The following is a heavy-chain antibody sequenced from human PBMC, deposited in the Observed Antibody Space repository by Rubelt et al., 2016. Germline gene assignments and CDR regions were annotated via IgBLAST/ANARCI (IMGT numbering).Heavy chain of an antibody. Sequence: FRQTPGKGPEWVGHINPHGTGKNYLDSLKGRFTISRDNAKNSLYLQMDSLRAEDTAVFYCALNIVIVPAAILGGPAFDIWGQGTMVIVTS. D-gene: IGHD2/OR15-2a*01. J-gene: IGHJ3*02. CDR2: INPHGTGK. CDR3: ALNIVIVPAAILGGPAFDI. V-gene: IGHV3-7*02.